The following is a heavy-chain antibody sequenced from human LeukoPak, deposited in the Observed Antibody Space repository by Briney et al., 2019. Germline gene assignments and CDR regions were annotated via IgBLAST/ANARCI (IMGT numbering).Heavy chain of an antibody. V-gene: IGHV4-59*01. D-gene: IGHD6-19*01. CDR1: GGSISSYY. J-gene: IGHJ4*02. Sequence: SETLSLTCTVSGGSISSYYWSWIRRPPGKGLEWIGYIYYSGSTNYNPSLKSRVTISVDTSKNQFSLKLSSVTAADTAVYYCARVGSSGWYNYFDYWGQGTLVTVSS. CDR2: IYYSGST. CDR3: ARVGSSGWYNYFDY.